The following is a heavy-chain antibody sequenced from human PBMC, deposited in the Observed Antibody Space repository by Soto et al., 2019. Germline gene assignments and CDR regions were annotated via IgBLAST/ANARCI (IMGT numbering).Heavy chain of an antibody. Sequence: PSETLSLTCTVSGDSISHSYWNWIRQPPGKGLEWIGYIYYSGSTSYNPSLKSRVTISVDRSKNQFSLNLSSVTAADTAVYYCARFDILTGYTFDSWGQGTLVTVSS. CDR2: IYYSGST. CDR3: ARFDILTGYTFDS. J-gene: IGHJ4*02. CDR1: GDSISHSY. D-gene: IGHD3-9*01. V-gene: IGHV4-59*01.